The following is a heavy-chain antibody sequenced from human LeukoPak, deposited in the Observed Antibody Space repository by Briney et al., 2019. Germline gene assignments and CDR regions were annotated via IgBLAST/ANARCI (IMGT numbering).Heavy chain of an antibody. CDR3: ARAHQYYDILTGYYEAYYFDY. J-gene: IGHJ4*02. Sequence: SETLSLTCTVSGGSISSGGYYWSWIRQHPGKGLEWIGYIYYSGSTYYNPSLKSRVTISVDTSKNQFSLKLSSVTAADTAVYYCARAHQYYDILTGYYEAYYFDYWGQGTLVTVSS. V-gene: IGHV4-31*03. D-gene: IGHD3-9*01. CDR2: IYYSGST. CDR1: GGSISSGGYY.